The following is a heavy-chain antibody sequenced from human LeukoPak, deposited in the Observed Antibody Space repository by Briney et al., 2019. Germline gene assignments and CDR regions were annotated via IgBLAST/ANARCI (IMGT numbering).Heavy chain of an antibody. V-gene: IGHV3-30*04. Sequence: PGRSLRLSCAASGFTFSSYAMHWVRQAPGKGLEWVAVISHDGSNKYYADSVKGRFTISRDNSKNTLYLQMSSLRADDTAVYYCAKEHYYETSALPGEYWGQGTLVTVSP. CDR1: GFTFSSYA. J-gene: IGHJ4*02. D-gene: IGHD3-22*01. CDR2: ISHDGSNK. CDR3: AKEHYYETSALPGEY.